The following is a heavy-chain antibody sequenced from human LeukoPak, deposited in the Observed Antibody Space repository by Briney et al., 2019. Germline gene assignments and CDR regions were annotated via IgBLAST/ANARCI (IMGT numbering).Heavy chain of an antibody. CDR1: GFTFRNYA. Sequence: GGSLRLSCAASGFTFRNYAMSWVRQAPGKGLEWVSGITGSGGSTSYADSVKGRFTISRDNSKNTLYLQMNSLRAEDTAVYYCANAPPPGTTMVDFDYWGQGTLVTVSS. CDR2: ITGSGGST. J-gene: IGHJ4*02. CDR3: ANAPPPGTTMVDFDY. D-gene: IGHD4/OR15-4a*01. V-gene: IGHV3-23*01.